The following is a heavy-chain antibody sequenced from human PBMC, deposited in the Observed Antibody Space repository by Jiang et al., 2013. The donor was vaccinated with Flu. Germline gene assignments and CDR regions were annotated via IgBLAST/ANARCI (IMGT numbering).Heavy chain of an antibody. J-gene: IGHJ4*02. V-gene: IGHV3-30-3*01. D-gene: IGHD5-18*01. Sequence: RSLRLSCAASGFTFSSYAMHWVRQAPGKGLEWVAVISYDGSNKYYADSVKGRFTISRDNSKNTLYLQMNSLRAEDTAVYYCARDRPEDTAMADYWGQGTLVTVSS. CDR3: ARDRPEDTAMADY. CDR1: GFTFSSYA. CDR2: ISYDGSNK.